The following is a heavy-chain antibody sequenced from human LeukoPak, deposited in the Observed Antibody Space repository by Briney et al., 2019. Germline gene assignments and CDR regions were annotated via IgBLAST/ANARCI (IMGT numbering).Heavy chain of an antibody. D-gene: IGHD5-12*01. Sequence: SETLSLTCTVSGGSISSYYWSWIRQPAGKGLEWIGRIYTSGSTNYNPSLKSRVTMSVDTSKNQFSLRLSSVTAADTAVYYCARDLAIYRGYDHHDAFDIWGQGTMVTVSS. CDR2: IYTSGST. CDR1: GGSISSYY. CDR3: ARDLAIYRGYDHHDAFDI. J-gene: IGHJ3*02. V-gene: IGHV4-4*07.